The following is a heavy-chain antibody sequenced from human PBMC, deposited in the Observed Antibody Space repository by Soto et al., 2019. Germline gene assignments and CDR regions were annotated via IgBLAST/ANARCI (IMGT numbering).Heavy chain of an antibody. J-gene: IGHJ4*02. CDR3: AKERAYPPNYTHY. V-gene: IGHV3-23*01. CDR2: ISINGQGI. D-gene: IGHD1-7*01. CDR1: GFTFSSYA. Sequence: PGGYLRLSCAASGFTFSSYAMSWVRQAPGKGLEWVSAISINGQGIYYADSVRGRFTISRDNSRNTVFLHMDSLRAEDTAVYYCAKERAYPPNYTHYSCQGILVTV.